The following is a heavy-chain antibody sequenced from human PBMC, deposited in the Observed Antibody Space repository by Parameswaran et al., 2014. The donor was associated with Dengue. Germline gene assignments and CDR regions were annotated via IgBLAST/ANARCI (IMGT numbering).Heavy chain of an antibody. CDR2: IKEDGREI. Sequence: RWIRQPPGKGLEWVANIKEDGREIYYMDSVKGRFTVSRDNAKKSLFLQMLSLRVEDTAVYYCARGYEESDFWSGFSYWGQGTLVTVSS. V-gene: IGHV3-7*01. J-gene: IGHJ4*02. D-gene: IGHD3-3*01. CDR3: ARGYEESDFWSGFSY.